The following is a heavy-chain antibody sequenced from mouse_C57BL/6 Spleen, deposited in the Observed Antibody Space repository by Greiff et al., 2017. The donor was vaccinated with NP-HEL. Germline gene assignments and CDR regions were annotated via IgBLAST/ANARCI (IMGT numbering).Heavy chain of an antibody. CDR1: GYTFTSYW. Sequence: VQLQQPGAELVKPGASVKLSCKASGYTFTSYWMHWVKQRPGQGLEWIGMIHPNSGSTNYNEKFKSKATLTVDKSSSTAYMQLSSRTSEDSAVYDCAKRSNSEYAMDDRGQGTSVTVSS. J-gene: IGHJ4*01. CDR3: AKRSNSEYAMDD. D-gene: IGHD2-5*01. CDR2: IHPNSGST. V-gene: IGHV1-64*01.